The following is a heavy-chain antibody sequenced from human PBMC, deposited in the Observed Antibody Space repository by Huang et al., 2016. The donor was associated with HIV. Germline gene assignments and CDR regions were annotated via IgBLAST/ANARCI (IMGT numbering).Heavy chain of an antibody. J-gene: IGHJ6*02. V-gene: IGHV1-69*01. D-gene: IGHD6-6*01. Sequence: QVQLVQSGAEVKKPGSSVKVSCKASGGPFSTYAISWVRQAPGKGLEWMGGVRPICGTANNAQKFQCTVTITADEFTRTAYMELSSLRSEDTALDYCARGRTRSSLYDSYYGLDVWGQGTTVTVSS. CDR3: ARGRTRSSLYDSYYGLDV. CDR2: VRPICGTA. CDR1: GGPFSTYA.